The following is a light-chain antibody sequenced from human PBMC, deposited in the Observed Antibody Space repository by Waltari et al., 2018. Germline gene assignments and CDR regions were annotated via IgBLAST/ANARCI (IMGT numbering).Light chain of an antibody. V-gene: IGKV3-20*01. CDR3: QRYDPSSPT. J-gene: IGKJ3*01. CDR1: QSVTSNY. Sequence: EIVLTQSPGTLSLSPGERATLSCRASQSVTSNYLDWYQQKPGQAPRLLIYGTSRRATGIPDRFSGSGSGTDFTLTISRLEPEDFAVYYCQRYDPSSPTFGPGTKVDIK. CDR2: GTS.